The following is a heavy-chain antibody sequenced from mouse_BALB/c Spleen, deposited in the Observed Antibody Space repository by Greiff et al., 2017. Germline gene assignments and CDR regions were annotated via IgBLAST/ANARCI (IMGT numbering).Heavy chain of an antibody. CDR3: AREDLRLRAMDY. D-gene: IGHD1-2*01. CDR2: INSNGGST. V-gene: IGHV5-6-2*01. CDR1: GFTFSSYY. J-gene: IGHJ4*01. Sequence: DVKLVESGGGLVKLGGSLKLSCAASGFTFSSYYMSWVRQTPEKRLELVAAINSNGGSTYYPDTVKGRFTISRDNAKNTLYLQMSSLKSEDTAMYYCAREDLRLRAMDYWGQGTSVTVSS.